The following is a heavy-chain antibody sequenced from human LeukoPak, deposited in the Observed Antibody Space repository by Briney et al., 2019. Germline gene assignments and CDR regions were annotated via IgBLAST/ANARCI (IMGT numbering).Heavy chain of an antibody. D-gene: IGHD2-2*01. V-gene: IGHV4-59*11. Sequence: SETLSLTCTVSGGSISSHYWSWIRQPPGKGLEWIGYIYYSGTTNYNPSLKSRVTISVDTSKNQFSLKLSSVTAADTAVYYCAREGSSTSCYLDWGQGTLVTVSS. CDR2: IYYSGTT. CDR1: GGSISSHY. CDR3: AREGSSTSCYLD. J-gene: IGHJ4*02.